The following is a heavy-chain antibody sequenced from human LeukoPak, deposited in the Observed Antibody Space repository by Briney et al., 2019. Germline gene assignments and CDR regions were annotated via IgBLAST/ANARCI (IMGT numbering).Heavy chain of an antibody. CDR3: ASPIIVATDY. V-gene: IGHV3-30*04. CDR2: ISYDGSNK. Sequence: GGSLRLSCAASGFTFSSYAMHWVRQAPGKGLEWVAVISYDGSNKYYADSVKGRFTISRDNSKNTLYLQMNSLRAEDTAVYYCASPIIVATDYWGQGTLATVSS. CDR1: GFTFSSYA. D-gene: IGHD5-12*01. J-gene: IGHJ4*02.